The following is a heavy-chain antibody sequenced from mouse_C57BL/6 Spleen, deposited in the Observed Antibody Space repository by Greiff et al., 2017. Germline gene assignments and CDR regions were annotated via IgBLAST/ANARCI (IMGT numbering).Heavy chain of an antibody. V-gene: IGHV14-4*01. CDR1: GFNIKDDY. CDR3: TYYGSL. J-gene: IGHJ2*01. CDR2: IDPENGDT. D-gene: IGHD1-1*01. Sequence: VQLKQPGAELVRPGASVKLSCTASGFNIKDDYMHWVKQRPEQGLEWIGWIDPENGDTEYAPKFQGKATITADTSSNTAYLQLSSLTSEDTAVYYCTYYGSLGGQGTTLTVSS.